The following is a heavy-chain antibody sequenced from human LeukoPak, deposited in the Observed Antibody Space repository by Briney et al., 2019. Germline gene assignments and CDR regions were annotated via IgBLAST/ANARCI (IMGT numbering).Heavy chain of an antibody. CDR2: IIPILGIA. CDR1: GGTFSSYA. Sequence: ASVKVSCKASGGTFSSYAISWVRQAPGQGLEWMGRIIPILGIANYAQKFQGRVTITADKSTSTAYMELSSLRSEDTAVYCCARDAIFGVVISKTWGQGTLVTVSS. J-gene: IGHJ5*02. CDR3: ARDAIFGVVISKT. D-gene: IGHD3-3*01. V-gene: IGHV1-69*04.